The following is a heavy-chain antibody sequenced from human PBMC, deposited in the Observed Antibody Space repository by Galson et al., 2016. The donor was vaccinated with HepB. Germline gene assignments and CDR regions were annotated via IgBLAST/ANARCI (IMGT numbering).Heavy chain of an antibody. CDR1: GFTFSDYG. CDR2: ISYDGINK. V-gene: IGHV3-30*18. CDR3: ANEETPFGGVIVDAFDI. D-gene: IGHD3-16*02. J-gene: IGHJ3*02. Sequence: SLRLSCAASGFTFSDYGMPWVRQAPGKGLEWVAVISYDGINKYYADSVKGRFTISRDNSKNTLYLQMNSLRAEDTAVYYCANEETPFGGVIVDAFDIWGQGTMVTVSS.